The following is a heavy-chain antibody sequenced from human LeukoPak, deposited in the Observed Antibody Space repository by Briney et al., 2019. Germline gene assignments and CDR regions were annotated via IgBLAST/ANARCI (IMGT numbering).Heavy chain of an antibody. J-gene: IGHJ4*02. CDR1: GNTFTGHY. D-gene: IGHD2-21*02. CDR2: INPNSGGT. Sequence: ASVKVSCKASGNTFTGHYMHWVRQAPGQGLEWTGWINPNSGGTNYAQKFQGRVTMTRDTSISTDYMELSRLRSDDTAVYYCARGSYCGNNCYYYFDYWGQGTLVTVSS. V-gene: IGHV1-2*02. CDR3: ARGSYCGNNCYYYFDY.